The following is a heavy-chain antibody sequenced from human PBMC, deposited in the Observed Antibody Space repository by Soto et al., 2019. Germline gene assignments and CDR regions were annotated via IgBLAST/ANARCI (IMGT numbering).Heavy chain of an antibody. CDR1: GFTFSNYW. J-gene: IGHJ4*02. Sequence: SLRLSCAASGFTFSNYWMHWVRQAPGKGLLWVSRINPDGSSTSYADSVKGRFTFSRDNAKNTLYLQMNNLRAEDTAVYYCARDSYDSSDVYYGYDYWGQGTLVTVSS. CDR3: ARDSYDSSDVYYGYDY. CDR2: INPDGSST. D-gene: IGHD3-22*01. V-gene: IGHV3-74*01.